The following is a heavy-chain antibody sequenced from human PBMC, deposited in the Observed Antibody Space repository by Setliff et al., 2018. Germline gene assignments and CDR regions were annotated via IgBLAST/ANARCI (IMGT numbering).Heavy chain of an antibody. D-gene: IGHD6-19*01. J-gene: IGHJ6*03. CDR2: ISSSSSYI. Sequence: PGGSLRLSCAASGFTFSSYSMNWVRQAPGKGLEWVSSISSSSSYIYYADSVKGRFTISRDNAKNSLYLQMNSLRAEDTAVYYCARDGWGSVQWLALYYYYYYMDVWGKGTTVTVS. CDR1: GFTFSSYS. CDR3: ARDGWGSVQWLALYYYYYYMDV. V-gene: IGHV3-21*04.